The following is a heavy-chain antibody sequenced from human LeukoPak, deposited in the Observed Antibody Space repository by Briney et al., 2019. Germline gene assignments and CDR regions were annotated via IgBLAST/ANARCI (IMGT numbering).Heavy chain of an antibody. CDR1: GGSISSYY. V-gene: IGHV4-59*01. CDR2: IYYSGST. D-gene: IGHD4-23*01. J-gene: IGHJ4*02. Sequence: SETLSLTCTVSGGSISSYYWSWIRQPPGKGLEWIGYIYYSGSTNYNPSLKSRVTISVDTSKNQFSLKLSSVTAADTAVYYCARLGATVVTPSDFYFDYWGQGTLVTVSS. CDR3: ARLGATVVTPSDFYFDY.